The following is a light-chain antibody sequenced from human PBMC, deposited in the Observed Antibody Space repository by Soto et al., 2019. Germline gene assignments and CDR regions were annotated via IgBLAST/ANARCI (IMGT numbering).Light chain of an antibody. Sequence: DIQMTQSPSTLSASVGDRVTITCRASQSIKNWLAWYQQKPGEAPKLLIYKASTLESGVPSRFSGSGSGTEFTLTISCLQPDDVATYYCQQYNSYSYTFGQGTKLEIK. J-gene: IGKJ2*01. V-gene: IGKV1-5*03. CDR1: QSIKNW. CDR2: KAS. CDR3: QQYNSYSYT.